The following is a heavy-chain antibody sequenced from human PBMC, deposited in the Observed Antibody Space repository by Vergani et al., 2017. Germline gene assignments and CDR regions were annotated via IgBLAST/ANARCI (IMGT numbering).Heavy chain of an antibody. V-gene: IGHV4-59*12. Sequence: QVQLQESGPGLLKPSETLSLTCTVSGGSISSYYWSCIRQPPGKGLEWIGYIYYSGSTNYNPSLKSRVTISVDTSKNQFSLKLSSGTAADTAVYYCARGKQWLSRRVRYDGMDVWGQGTTVTVSS. J-gene: IGHJ6*02. CDR1: GGSISSYY. CDR2: IYYSGST. CDR3: ARGKQWLSRRVRYDGMDV. D-gene: IGHD6-19*01.